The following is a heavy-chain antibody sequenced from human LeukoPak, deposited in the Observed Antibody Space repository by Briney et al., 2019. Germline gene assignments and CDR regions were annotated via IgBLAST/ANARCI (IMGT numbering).Heavy chain of an antibody. Sequence: PSETLSLTCTVSGGSISSSSYYWGWLRQPPGTGLEWIGSIYYSGSTYYNPSLKSRVTISVDTSKNQFSLKLSSVTAADTAVYYCAREFVGGPYYFDYWGQGTLVTVSS. CDR1: GGSISSSSYY. D-gene: IGHD1-26*01. J-gene: IGHJ4*02. V-gene: IGHV4-39*07. CDR2: IYYSGST. CDR3: AREFVGGPYYFDY.